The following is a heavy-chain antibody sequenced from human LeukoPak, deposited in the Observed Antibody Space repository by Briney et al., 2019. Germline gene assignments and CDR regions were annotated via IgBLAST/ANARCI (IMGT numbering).Heavy chain of an antibody. D-gene: IGHD3/OR15-3a*01. CDR3: ARDGSRRTHFDY. CDR2: INAGNGDT. V-gene: IGHV1-3*01. J-gene: IGHJ4*02. CDR1: GYTLTTYA. Sequence: ASVKVSCKASGYTLTTYAMHWVRQAPGQSLEWMGWINAGNGDTKYSQNFQGRVTITRDTSANTAYMELSSLRSEDTAVYYCARDGSRRTHFDYWGQGTLVTVSS.